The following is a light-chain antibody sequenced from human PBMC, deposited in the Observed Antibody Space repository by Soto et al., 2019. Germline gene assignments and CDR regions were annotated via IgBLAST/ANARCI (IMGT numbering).Light chain of an antibody. V-gene: IGLV1-36*01. CDR3: AAWDDSLNGVV. J-gene: IGLJ2*01. CDR1: SSNIGNNA. Sequence: QSVLTQPPSVSEAPRQRVSISCSGSSSNIGNNAVNWYQHVPGKAPKLLIYYDDLVPSGVSDRFSGSKSGTSASLAISGLQSEVEADYYCAAWDDSLNGVVFGGGTKLTVL. CDR2: YDD.